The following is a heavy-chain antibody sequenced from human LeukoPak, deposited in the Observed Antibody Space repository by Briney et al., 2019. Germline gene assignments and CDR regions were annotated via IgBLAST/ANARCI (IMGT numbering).Heavy chain of an antibody. Sequence: GRSLRLSCAASGFTFDDYAMHWVRQAPGKGLEWVSGISWNSGSIGYADSVKGRFTISRDNAKNSLYLQMNSLRAEDTALYYCEKDIEEVVRDDALEIGGKGQWSPSLQ. V-gene: IGHV3-9*01. CDR3: EKDIEEVVRDDALEI. CDR1: GFTFDDYA. J-gene: IGHJ3*02. CDR2: ISWNSGSI.